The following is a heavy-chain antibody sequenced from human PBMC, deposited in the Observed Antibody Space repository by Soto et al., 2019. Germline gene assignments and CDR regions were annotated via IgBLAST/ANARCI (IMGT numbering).Heavy chain of an antibody. V-gene: IGHV4-31*03. Sequence: QVQLQESGPGLVKPSQTLSLTCTVSGGSISSGGYYWSWIRQHPGKGLEWIGYIYYSGSTYYNPTLKSRATISVDTSKNQFSLKLSSVTAADTAVYYCASGYYGSGSYYNGVYYYGMDVWGQGTTVTVSS. D-gene: IGHD3-10*01. CDR2: IYYSGST. J-gene: IGHJ6*02. CDR1: GGSISSGGYY. CDR3: ASGYYGSGSYYNGVYYYGMDV.